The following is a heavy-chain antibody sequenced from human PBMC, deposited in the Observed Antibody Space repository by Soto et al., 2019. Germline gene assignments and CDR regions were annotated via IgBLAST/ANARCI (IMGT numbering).Heavy chain of an antibody. CDR1: GFSLSTSGVA. CDR3: VHSDMEEAGPYDY. Sequence: QITLKESGPTLVKPTQTLTLTCTFSGFSLSTSGVAVGWIRQPPRKALEWLALIYWDDDKRYSPSLKSRLAITNDTSKDQLVLTIATTDPVDTATYHCVHSDMEEAGPYDYWGEGSLVAVAS. D-gene: IGHD6-19*01. V-gene: IGHV2-5*02. CDR2: IYWDDDK. J-gene: IGHJ4*02.